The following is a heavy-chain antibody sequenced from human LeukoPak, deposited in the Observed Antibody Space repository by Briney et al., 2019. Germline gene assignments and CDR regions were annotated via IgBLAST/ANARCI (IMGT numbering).Heavy chain of an antibody. V-gene: IGHV1-24*01. D-gene: IGHD3-10*01. CDR3: ATDLVYGSGSYCEY. J-gene: IGHJ4*02. Sequence: ASVKVSCKVSGYTVTELSMHWVRQSPGKGLEWVGGFHPEDGETIYAQKFQGRVTMTEDTSTDTAYMELSSLRSEDTAVYYCATDLVYGSGSYCEYWGQGTLVTVSS. CDR1: GYTVTELS. CDR2: FHPEDGET.